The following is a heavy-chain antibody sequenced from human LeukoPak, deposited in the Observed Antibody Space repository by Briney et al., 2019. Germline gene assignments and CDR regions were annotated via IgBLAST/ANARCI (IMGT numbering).Heavy chain of an antibody. CDR1: GFTFSSYA. D-gene: IGHD4-4*01. V-gene: IGHV3-23*01. J-gene: IGHJ4*02. CDR2: ISGSGGST. CDR3: AKADTPDTAVTNYFDY. Sequence: GGSLRLSCAASGFTFSSYAMSWVRQAPGKGLEWVSAISGSGGSTYYADSVKGRFTISRDNSKNTLYLQMNSLRAEDTAVYYCAKADTPDTAVTNYFDYWGQGTLVTVSS.